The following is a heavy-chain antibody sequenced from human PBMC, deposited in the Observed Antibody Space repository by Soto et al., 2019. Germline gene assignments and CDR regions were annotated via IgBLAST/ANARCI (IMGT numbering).Heavy chain of an antibody. CDR2: IYYSGST. Sequence: SETLSLTCTVSGGSISSGDYYWSWIRQPPGKGLEWIGYIYYSGSTYYNPSLKSRVTISVDTSKNQFSLKLSSVTAADTAVYYCARERESSSSWPHFDYWGQGTLVTVSS. CDR1: GGSISSGDYY. D-gene: IGHD6-13*01. V-gene: IGHV4-30-4*01. CDR3: ARERESSSSWPHFDY. J-gene: IGHJ4*02.